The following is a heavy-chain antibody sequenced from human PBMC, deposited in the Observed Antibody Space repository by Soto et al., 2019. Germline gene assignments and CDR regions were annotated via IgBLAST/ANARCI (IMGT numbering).Heavy chain of an antibody. CDR1: GFTFSNFGHFR. J-gene: IGHJ4*02. V-gene: IGHV3-74*01. Sequence: GGSLRLSCAASGFTFSNFGHFRMHWVRQVPGRGLVWVSRIDRDGSGTSYADSVKGRFTISRDNAKNMLYLQMNSLRAEDTAIYYCTTAFEFWGQGALVTVSS. CDR3: TTAFEF. CDR2: IDRDGSGT.